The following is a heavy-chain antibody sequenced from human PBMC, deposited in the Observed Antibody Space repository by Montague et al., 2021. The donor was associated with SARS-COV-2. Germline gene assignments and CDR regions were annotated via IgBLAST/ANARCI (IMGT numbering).Heavy chain of an antibody. CDR3: AKASRGYGGDFDS. J-gene: IGHJ4*02. D-gene: IGHD4-23*01. V-gene: IGHV4-59*02. CDR2: IFYSGST. CDR1: GDSVNRNY. Sequence: SETLSLTCSVSGDSVNRNYWSWVRQPPGKGLEWLGYIFYSGSTYNPSLNSRVTMSLDTSMNHFSLNLISVTAADTAVYYCAKASRGYGGDFDSWGQGTLVIVSS.